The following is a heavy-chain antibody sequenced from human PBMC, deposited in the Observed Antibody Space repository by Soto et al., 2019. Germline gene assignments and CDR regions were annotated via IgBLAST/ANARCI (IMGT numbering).Heavy chain of an antibody. D-gene: IGHD2-15*01. Sequence: EVQLVESGGGLVQPGGSLKLSCAASGFTFSGSAMHWVRQASGKGLEWVGRIRSKANSYATAYAASVKGRFTISRDDSKNTAYLQMNSLKTEDTAVYYCTRLGYCSGGSCYAGEGWDYFDYWGQGTLVTVSS. J-gene: IGHJ4*02. CDR1: GFTFSGSA. V-gene: IGHV3-73*01. CDR2: IRSKANSYAT. CDR3: TRLGYCSGGSCYAGEGWDYFDY.